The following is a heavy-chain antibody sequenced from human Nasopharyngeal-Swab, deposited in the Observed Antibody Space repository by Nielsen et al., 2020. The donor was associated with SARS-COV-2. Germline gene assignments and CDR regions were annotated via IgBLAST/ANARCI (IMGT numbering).Heavy chain of an antibody. J-gene: IGHJ4*02. CDR3: ASSWGGLRQFDY. D-gene: IGHD3-10*01. CDR2: IYYSGST. Sequence: SETLSLTCTVSGGSISSSSYYLGWIRQPPGKGLEWIGSIYYSGSTYYNPSLKSRVTISVDTSKNQFSLKLSSVTAADTAVYYCASSWGGLRQFDYWGQGTLVTVSS. V-gene: IGHV4-39*07. CDR1: GGSISSSSYY.